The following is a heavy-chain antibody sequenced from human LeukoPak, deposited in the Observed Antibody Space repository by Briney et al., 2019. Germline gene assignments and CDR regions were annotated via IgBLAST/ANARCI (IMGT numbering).Heavy chain of an antibody. CDR1: GGSFSGYY. CDR3: AGGQYCSGGSCYRRGYGMDV. J-gene: IGHJ6*04. D-gene: IGHD2-15*01. Sequence: PSETLSLTCAVYGGSFSGYYWSWIRQPPGKGLEWIGEINHSGSTNYNPSLKSRVTISVDTSKNQFSLKLSSVTAADTAVYYCAGGQYCSGGSCYRRGYGMDVWGKGTTVTVSS. CDR2: INHSGST. V-gene: IGHV4-34*01.